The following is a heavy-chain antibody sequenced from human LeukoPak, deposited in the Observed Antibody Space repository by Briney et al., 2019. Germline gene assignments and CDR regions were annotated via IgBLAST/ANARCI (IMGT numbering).Heavy chain of an antibody. D-gene: IGHD1-26*01. CDR2: VNPSGGST. J-gene: IGHJ4*02. CDR1: GYTFTSYY. Sequence: ASVKVSCKASGYTFTSYYMHWVRQAPGQGLEWMGTVNPSGGSTSYAQKFQGRVTMTRDTSTSTVYMELSSLRSEDTAVYYCARDEGGSYLDYWGQGTLVTVSS. CDR3: ARDEGGSYLDY. V-gene: IGHV1-46*01.